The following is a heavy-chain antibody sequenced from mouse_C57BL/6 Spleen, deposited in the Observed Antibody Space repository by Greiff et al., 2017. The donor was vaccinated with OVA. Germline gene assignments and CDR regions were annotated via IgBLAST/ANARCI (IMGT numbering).Heavy chain of an antibody. CDR1: GYSITRGYY. J-gene: IGHJ2*01. CDR2: ISYDGSN. D-gene: IGHD2-5*01. V-gene: IGHV3-6*01. Sequence: EVKLVESGPGLVKPSQSLSLTCSVTGYSITRGYYWNWIRQFPGNKLEWMGYISYDGSNNYNPSLKNRISITRDTSKNQFFLKLNSVTTEDTATYYCARSYYSNFFDYWGQGTTLTVSS. CDR3: ARSYYSNFFDY.